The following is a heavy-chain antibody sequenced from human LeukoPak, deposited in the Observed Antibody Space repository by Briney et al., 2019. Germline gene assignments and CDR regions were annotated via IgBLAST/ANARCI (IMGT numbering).Heavy chain of an antibody. CDR3: AKDYY. Sequence: PGGSLRLSCAASGFTFDDYPMHWVRQGPGKGLEWLSLIIGVGATTYYADSVKGRFTISRDNIKNSLYLQMNSLRTEDTALYYCAKDYYWGQGTLVTVSS. J-gene: IGHJ4*02. V-gene: IGHV3-43*02. CDR2: IIGVGATT. CDR1: GFTFDDYP.